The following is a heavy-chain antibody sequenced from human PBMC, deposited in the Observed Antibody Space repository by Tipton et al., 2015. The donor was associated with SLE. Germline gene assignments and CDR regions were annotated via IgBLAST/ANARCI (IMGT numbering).Heavy chain of an antibody. V-gene: IGHV3-48*03. D-gene: IGHD3-10*01. CDR3: AMTYYYVSGEVQL. CDR2: ISPSGTSI. J-gene: IGHJ1*01. CDR1: GISFRSYE. Sequence: GSLRLSCSASGISFRSYEMNWVRQAPGKGLEWLSYISPSGTSIYYADSVKGRFTISRDNAKTSLYLQMNSLRAEDTAVYFCAMTYYYVSGEVQLWGQGTLVTVSS.